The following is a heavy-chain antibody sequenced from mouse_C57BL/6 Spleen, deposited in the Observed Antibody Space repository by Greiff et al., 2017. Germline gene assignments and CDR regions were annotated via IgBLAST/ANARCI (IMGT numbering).Heavy chain of an antibody. CDR2: INPNNGGT. D-gene: IGHD4-1*01. CDR1: GYTFTDYY. V-gene: IGHV1-26*01. Sequence: VQLQQSGPELVKPGASVKISCKASGYTFTDYYMNWVKQSHGKSLEWIGDINPNNGGTSYNQKFKGKATLTVDKSSSTAYMELRSLTSEDSAVXYCARVGRYFDVWGTGTTVTVSS. CDR3: ARVGRYFDV. J-gene: IGHJ1*03.